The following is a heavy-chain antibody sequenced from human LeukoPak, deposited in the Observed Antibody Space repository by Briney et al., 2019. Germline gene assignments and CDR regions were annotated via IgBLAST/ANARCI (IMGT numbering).Heavy chain of an antibody. V-gene: IGHV3-23*01. D-gene: IGHD6-19*01. J-gene: IGHJ4*02. Sequence: HPVGSLRLSCAASGFTFSSYAMYWVRQAPGKGLEWVSGIFCSGGSTHYADSVKGRFTISTDNSKNTVYLQMNSLRAEDTAVYYCAKTTTGCSSGRFPGWPVDYWGQGTLVTVSS. CDR1: GFTFSSYA. CDR3: AKTTTGCSSGRFPGWPVDY. CDR2: IFCSGGST.